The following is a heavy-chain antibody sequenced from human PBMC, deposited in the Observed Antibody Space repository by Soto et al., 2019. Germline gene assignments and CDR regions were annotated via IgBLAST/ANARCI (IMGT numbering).Heavy chain of an antibody. CDR3: ARGPYIVVVVAATHYGMDV. CDR1: GYTFTGYY. V-gene: IGHV1-2*02. Sequence: ASVKVSCKASGYTFTGYYMHWVRQAPGQGLEWMGWINPNRGGTNYAQKFQGRVTMTRDTSSSTAYMELSRLRSDDTAVYYCARGPYIVVVVAATHYGMDVWGQGTTVTVSS. D-gene: IGHD2-15*01. J-gene: IGHJ6*02. CDR2: INPNRGGT.